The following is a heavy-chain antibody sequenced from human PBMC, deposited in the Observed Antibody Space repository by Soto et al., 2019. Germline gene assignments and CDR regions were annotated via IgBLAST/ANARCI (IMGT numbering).Heavy chain of an antibody. CDR1: GITFTNAW. J-gene: IGHJ4*02. Sequence: EVQLVESGGDLVKPGGCLRLSCAASGITFTNAWMSWVRQAPGKGLEWVGRIKNKADGGTTDYDAPVRGRFTISRDDSKNTLFLQMNSLETEDTAVYYCTTDPGDYEDFWGRGTLVTVSS. CDR3: TTDPGDYEDF. D-gene: IGHD4-17*01. V-gene: IGHV3-15*01. CDR2: IKNKADGGTT.